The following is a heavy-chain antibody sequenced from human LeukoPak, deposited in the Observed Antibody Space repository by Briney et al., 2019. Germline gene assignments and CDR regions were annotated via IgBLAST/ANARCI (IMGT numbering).Heavy chain of an antibody. CDR3: AREIVGATEGY. D-gene: IGHD1-26*01. Sequence: SETLSLTCTVSGYSISSGYYWGWIRQPPGKGLEWIGSIYHSGSTYYNPSLKSRVTISVDTSKNQFSLKLSSVTAADTAMSYCAREIVGATEGYWGQGTLVTDSS. CDR1: GYSISSGYY. J-gene: IGHJ4*02. V-gene: IGHV4-38-2*02. CDR2: IYHSGST.